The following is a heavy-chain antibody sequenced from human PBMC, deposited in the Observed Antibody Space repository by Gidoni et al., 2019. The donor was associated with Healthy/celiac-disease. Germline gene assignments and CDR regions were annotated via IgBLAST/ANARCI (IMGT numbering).Heavy chain of an antibody. CDR2: ISYDGSNK. V-gene: IGHV3-30*18. J-gene: IGHJ4*02. CDR1: GFTFSSYG. Sequence: QVQLVESGGGVVQPGRSLRLSCAASGFTFSSYGMHWVRQAPGKGLEWVAVISYDGSNKYYADSVKGRFTISRDNSKNTLYLQMNSLRAEDTAVYYCAKTWGSYRYQAEFDYWGQGTLVTVSS. D-gene: IGHD3-16*02. CDR3: AKTWGSYRYQAEFDY.